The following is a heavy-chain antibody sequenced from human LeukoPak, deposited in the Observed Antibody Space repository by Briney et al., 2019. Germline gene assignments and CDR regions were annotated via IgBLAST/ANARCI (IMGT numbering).Heavy chain of an antibody. V-gene: IGHV3-23*01. Sequence: GGSLRLSCAASGFTISRQAMNWVRQAPGMGLEWVSLISNSGDSTYYTDSAKGRFTISRDNSKNTLSLQMNSLRAEDTAVYYSATYRHYQLLSSSFDYWGQGALVTVSS. CDR1: GFTISRQA. D-gene: IGHD2-2*01. J-gene: IGHJ4*02. CDR2: ISNSGDST. CDR3: ATYRHYQLLSSSFDY.